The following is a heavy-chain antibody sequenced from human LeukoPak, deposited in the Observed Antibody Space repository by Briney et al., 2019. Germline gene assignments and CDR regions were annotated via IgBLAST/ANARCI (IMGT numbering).Heavy chain of an antibody. CDR3: ARDSRPNKFDY. J-gene: IGHJ4*01. Sequence: SETLSLTCAVYGGSFSGYYWSWIRQPPGKGLEWIGSIYHSGSTYYNPSLKSRVTISVDTSKNQFSLKLSSVTAADTAVYYCARDSRPNKFDYWGQGTLVTVSS. D-gene: IGHD2/OR15-2a*01. CDR1: GGSFSGYY. V-gene: IGHV4-34*01. CDR2: IYHSGST.